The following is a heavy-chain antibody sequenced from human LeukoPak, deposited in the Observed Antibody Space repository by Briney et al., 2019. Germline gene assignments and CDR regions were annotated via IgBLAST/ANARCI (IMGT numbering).Heavy chain of an antibody. V-gene: IGHV4-59*04. CDR1: GGSISSYY. D-gene: IGHD3-3*01. J-gene: IGHJ5*02. CDR2: IYHSGST. Sequence: SETLSLTCTVSGGSISSYYWSWIRQPPGKGLEWIGSIYHSGSTYYNPSLKSRVTISVDTSKNQFSLKLSSVTAADTAVYYCARGNTIFGVVILYPNNWFDPWGQGTLVTVSS. CDR3: ARGNTIFGVVILYPNNWFDP.